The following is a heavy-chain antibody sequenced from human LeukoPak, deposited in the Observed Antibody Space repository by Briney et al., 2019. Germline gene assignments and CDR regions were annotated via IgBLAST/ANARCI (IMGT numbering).Heavy chain of an antibody. V-gene: IGHV3-48*01. Sequence: GSLRLSCAASGFTFSSYSMNWVRQAPGKGLEWVSYISSSSSTIYYADSVKGRFTISRDNAKNSLYLQMNSLRAEDTAVYYCARDRDGDLTYYFDYWGQGTLVTVSS. CDR2: ISSSSSTI. J-gene: IGHJ4*02. CDR1: GFTFSSYS. CDR3: ARDRDGDLTYYFDY. D-gene: IGHD4-17*01.